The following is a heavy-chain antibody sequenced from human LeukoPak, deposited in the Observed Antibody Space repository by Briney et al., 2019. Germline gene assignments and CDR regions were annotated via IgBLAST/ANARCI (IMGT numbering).Heavy chain of an antibody. CDR2: INPNSGGT. D-gene: IGHD6-19*01. V-gene: IGHV1-2*02. CDR1: GYTFTRYY. J-gene: IGHJ4*02. Sequence: ASVKVSCKASGYTFTRYYMHWVGQAPGQGREWMGWINPNSGGTNYAQKFQGRVTMTRDTSISTAYMELSRLRSDDTAVYYCAREPGIISGPLDYWGQGTLVTVSS. CDR3: AREPGIISGPLDY.